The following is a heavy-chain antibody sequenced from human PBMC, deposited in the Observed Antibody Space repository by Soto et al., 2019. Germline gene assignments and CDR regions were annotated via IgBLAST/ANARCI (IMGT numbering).Heavy chain of an antibody. CDR1: GCKFEDYA. V-gene: IGHV3-9*01. J-gene: IGHJ4*02. Sequence: EMQLVESGGGLVPPGRYLRLSCAGCGCKFEDYAMHWVRQVPGKGLEWVSYINWNSGKVKYADSVKGRFTISRDNAKNSLYLHMTSLKSADTALYYCAKAGCSDANCHFWALESWGQGTLVSVSS. CDR2: INWNSGKV. CDR3: AKAGCSDANCHFWALES. D-gene: IGHD6-19*01.